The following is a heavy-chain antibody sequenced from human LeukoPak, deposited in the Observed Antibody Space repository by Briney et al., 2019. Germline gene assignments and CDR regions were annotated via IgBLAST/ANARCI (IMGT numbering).Heavy chain of an antibody. CDR3: ARHRAAYYYYGMDV. Sequence: SETLSLTCAVYGGSFSGYYWSWIRQPPGKGLEWIGEINHSGSTNYNPSLKSRVTISVDTSKNQFSLKPSSVTAADTAVYYCARHRAAYYYYGMDVWGQGTTVTVSS. CDR1: GGSFSGYY. D-gene: IGHD6-25*01. CDR2: INHSGST. V-gene: IGHV4-34*01. J-gene: IGHJ6*02.